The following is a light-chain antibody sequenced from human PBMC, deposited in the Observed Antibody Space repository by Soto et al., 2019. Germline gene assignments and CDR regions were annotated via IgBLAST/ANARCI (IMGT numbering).Light chain of an antibody. CDR1: QSVSSW. Sequence: DIQMTQSPSTLSASVGDRVTITCRASQSVSSWLAWYQQKSGKAPKLLISKASTLESGVPSRFSGSGSGTEFTLTISRLQPDDFATYYCQQYNTSWTFGQGTKVEIK. V-gene: IGKV1-5*03. CDR3: QQYNTSWT. CDR2: KAS. J-gene: IGKJ1*01.